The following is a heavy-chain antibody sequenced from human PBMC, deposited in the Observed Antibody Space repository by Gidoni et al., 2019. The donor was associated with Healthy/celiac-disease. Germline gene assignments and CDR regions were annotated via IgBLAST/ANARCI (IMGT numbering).Heavy chain of an antibody. CDR2: ISYDGSNK. D-gene: IGHD5-12*01. Sequence: QVQLVESGGGVVQPGRSLRLSCAASGFTFSSYGMHWVRQAPGKGLEWVAVISYDGSNKYYADSVKGRFTISRDNSKNTLYLQMNSLRAEDTAVYYCAKDLLAQGMDVWGQGTTVTVSS. CDR3: AKDLLAQGMDV. V-gene: IGHV3-30*18. CDR1: GFTFSSYG. J-gene: IGHJ6*02.